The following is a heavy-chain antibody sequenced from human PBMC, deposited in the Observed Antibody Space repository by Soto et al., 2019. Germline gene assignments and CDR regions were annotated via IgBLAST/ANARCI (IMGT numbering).Heavy chain of an antibody. CDR1: GFTFDYYA. V-gene: IGHV3-9*01. CDR2: IIWNSGRI. J-gene: IGHJ4*02. Sequence: EVQLVESGGGLVQPGRYLRISCAASGFTFDYYAMHWVRQAPGKGLEWVSDIIWNSGRIGYADSVKGRFTISRDNAKNSLYLYMNSLRAEDTALYYCAKDIYRRAGYTFDYWAQGTLVTVSS. D-gene: IGHD5-12*01. CDR3: AKDIYRRAGYTFDY.